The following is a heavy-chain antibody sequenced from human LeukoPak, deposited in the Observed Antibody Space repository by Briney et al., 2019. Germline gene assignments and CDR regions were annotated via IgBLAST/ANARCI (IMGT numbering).Heavy chain of an antibody. CDR2: TVSRGTT. D-gene: IGHD2-21*01. V-gene: IGHV3-23*01. CDR3: AKDFRIGYSTHFDY. Sequence: AGGSLRLSCVASGFTFTSDAMNWVRQAPGKGLEWVSSTVSRGTTQYADSVKGRFSISRDNSKNTLYLQMDSLRGEDTAVYYCAKDFRIGYSTHFDYWGQGALVTVSS. J-gene: IGHJ4*02. CDR1: GFTFTSDA.